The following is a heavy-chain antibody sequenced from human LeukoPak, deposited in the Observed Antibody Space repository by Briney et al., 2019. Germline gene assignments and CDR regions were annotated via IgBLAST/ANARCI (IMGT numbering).Heavy chain of an antibody. CDR1: GGSISSSSYY. CDR2: IYYSGST. V-gene: IGHV4-39*01. CDR3: ARHPARVVAAADTPFDY. J-gene: IGHJ4*02. Sequence: SETPSLTCTVSGGSISSSSYYWGWIRQPPGKGLEWIGSIYYSGSTYYNPSLKSRVTISVDTSKNQFSLKLSSVTAADTAVYYCARHPARVVAAADTPFDYWGQGTLVTVSS. D-gene: IGHD6-13*01.